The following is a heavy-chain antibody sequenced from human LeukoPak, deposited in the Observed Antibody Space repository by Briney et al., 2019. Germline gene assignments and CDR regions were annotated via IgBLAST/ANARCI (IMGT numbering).Heavy chain of an antibody. CDR3: ARTGYYYDSSGAPSDAFDI. CDR1: GFTFSDYA. Sequence: GGSLRLSCAASGFTFSDYAMSWVRQPPGKGLEWVSTISGSGDYTYYADSVKGRFTISRDNAKNSLYLQMNSLRAENTAVYYCARTGYYYDSSGAPSDAFDIWGQGTMVTVSS. D-gene: IGHD3-22*01. CDR2: ISGSGDYT. J-gene: IGHJ3*02. V-gene: IGHV3-21*01.